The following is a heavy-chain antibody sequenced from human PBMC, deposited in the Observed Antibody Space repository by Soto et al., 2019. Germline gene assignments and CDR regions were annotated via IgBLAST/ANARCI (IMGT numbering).Heavy chain of an antibody. CDR2: IYSGGST. J-gene: IGHJ5*02. D-gene: IGHD2-2*01. V-gene: IGHV3-53*01. Sequence: GGSLRLSCAASGFTVSRNYMSWVRQAPGKGLEWVSVIYSGGSTYYADSVKGRFTISRDNSKNTLYLQMSSLRAEDTAVYYCARTLYCSSTSCHLGWFDPWGQGTVVTVSS. CDR3: ARTLYCSSTSCHLGWFDP. CDR1: GFTVSRNY.